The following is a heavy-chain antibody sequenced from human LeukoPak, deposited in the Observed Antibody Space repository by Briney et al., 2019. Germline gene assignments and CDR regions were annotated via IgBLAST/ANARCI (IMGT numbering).Heavy chain of an antibody. Sequence: PGGSLRLSCEASGFTFSSYWMHWVRQAPGKGLVWVSRINSDGSSSSYADSVKGRFTIFRDNAKNTLYLQMNSLRAEDTAVYYCARDEVGGYSYGYNWFDPWGQGTLVTVSS. D-gene: IGHD5-18*01. CDR1: GFTFSSYW. CDR3: ARDEVGGYSYGYNWFDP. J-gene: IGHJ5*02. V-gene: IGHV3-74*01. CDR2: INSDGSSS.